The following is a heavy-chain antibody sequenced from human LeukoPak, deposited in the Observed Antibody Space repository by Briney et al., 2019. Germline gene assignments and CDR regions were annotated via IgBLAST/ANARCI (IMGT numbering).Heavy chain of an antibody. V-gene: IGHV4-39*06. CDR1: GGSISSSSYY. D-gene: IGHD2-21*01. Sequence: SETLSLTCTVSGGSISSSSYYWGWIRQPPGKGLEWIGSIYYSGSTYYNPSLKSRVTISVDTSKNQFPLKLSSVTAADTAVYYCARIPERSPYFDYWGQGTLVTVSS. J-gene: IGHJ4*02. CDR3: ARIPERSPYFDY. CDR2: IYYSGST.